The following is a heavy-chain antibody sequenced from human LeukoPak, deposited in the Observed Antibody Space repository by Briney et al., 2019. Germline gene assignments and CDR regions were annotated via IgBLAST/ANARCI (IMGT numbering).Heavy chain of an antibody. CDR2: ISWNSGSI. D-gene: IGHD3-22*01. J-gene: IGHJ5*02. CDR1: GFTFSRYW. V-gene: IGHV3-9*01. CDR3: AKSQKATLYYYDSSGRYNWFDP. Sequence: PGGSLRLSCAASGFTFSRYWMHWVRQAPGKGLEWVSGISWNSGSIGYADSVKGRFTISRDNAKNSLYLQMNSLRAEDTALYYCAKSQKATLYYYDSSGRYNWFDPWGQGTLVTVSS.